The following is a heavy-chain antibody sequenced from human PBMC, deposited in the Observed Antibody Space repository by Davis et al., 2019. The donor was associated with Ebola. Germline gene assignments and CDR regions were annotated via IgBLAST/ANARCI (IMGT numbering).Heavy chain of an antibody. D-gene: IGHD2-2*02. CDR2: ISGTGGST. CDR1: GFTYSRNA. V-gene: IGHV3-23*01. J-gene: IGHJ6*02. CDR3: ANAVVPAAIGYYYGMDV. Sequence: SLMIPCAAPGFTYSRNALRWVRQAPGNGLEWVSAISGTGGSTYYADSVKGRFTISRDNSKNTLYLQMNSLRAEETAVYYCANAVVPAAIGYYYGMDVWGQGTTVTVSS.